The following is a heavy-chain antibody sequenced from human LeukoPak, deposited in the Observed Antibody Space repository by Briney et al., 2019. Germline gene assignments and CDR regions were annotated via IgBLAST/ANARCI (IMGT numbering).Heavy chain of an antibody. J-gene: IGHJ4*02. Sequence: GGSLRPSCAASGFTFSSYAMSWVRQAPGKGLEWVSAISGSGGSTYYADSVKGRFTISRDNSKNTLYLQMNSLRAEDTAVYYCAKDRRPYYYDSSGYYSFDYWGQGTLVTVSS. V-gene: IGHV3-23*01. CDR1: GFTFSSYA. CDR2: ISGSGGST. CDR3: AKDRRPYYYDSSGYYSFDY. D-gene: IGHD3-22*01.